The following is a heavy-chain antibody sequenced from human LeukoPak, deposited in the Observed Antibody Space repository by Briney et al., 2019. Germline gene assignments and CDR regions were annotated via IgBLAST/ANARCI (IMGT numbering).Heavy chain of an antibody. V-gene: IGHV3-21*01. Sequence: GGSLRLSCAASGFTFSSYSMNWVRQAPGKGLEWVSSISSSSSYIYYADSVKGRFTISRDNAKNSLYLQMNSLRAEDTAVYYCARGDYYDSSGFLGLDWFDPWGQGTLVTVS. CDR2: ISSSSSYI. J-gene: IGHJ5*02. CDR3: ARGDYYDSSGFLGLDWFDP. D-gene: IGHD3-22*01. CDR1: GFTFSSYS.